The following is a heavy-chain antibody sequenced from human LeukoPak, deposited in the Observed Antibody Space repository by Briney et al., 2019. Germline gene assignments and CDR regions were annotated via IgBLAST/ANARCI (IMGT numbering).Heavy chain of an antibody. CDR3: ARRIFGSGGYYGNFDY. CDR1: GGSFSGYY. D-gene: IGHD3-22*01. CDR2: INHSGST. V-gene: IGHV4-34*01. Sequence: PSETLSLTCAVYGGSFSGYYWRWIRQPPGKGLEWLGEINHSGSTNYNPSLKSRVTISVDTSKNQFSLKLSSVTAADTAVYYCARRIFGSGGYYGNFDYWGQGTLVTVSS. J-gene: IGHJ4*02.